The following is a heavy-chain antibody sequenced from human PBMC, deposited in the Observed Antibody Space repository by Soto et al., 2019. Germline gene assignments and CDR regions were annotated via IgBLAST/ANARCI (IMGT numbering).Heavy chain of an antibody. CDR3: ASHDYAHYGMDV. Sequence: QVQLQESGPGLVKPSQTLSLTCTVSGGSISSGDYYWSWIRQPPGKGLEWIGYIYYSGSTYYNPSPKSRVTTAVDTSKNQFSLKLSSVTAADTAVYYCASHDYAHYGMDVWGQGTTVTVSS. D-gene: IGHD3-16*01. CDR1: GGSISSGDYY. V-gene: IGHV4-30-4*01. J-gene: IGHJ6*02. CDR2: IYYSGST.